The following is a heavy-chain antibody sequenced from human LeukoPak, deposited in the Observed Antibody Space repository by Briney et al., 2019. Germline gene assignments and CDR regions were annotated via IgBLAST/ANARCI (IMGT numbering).Heavy chain of an antibody. Sequence: GGSLRLSCAASGFTFSSYGMHWVRQAPGKGLEWVAVISYDGSNKYYADSVKGRFTISRDNAKNSLYLQMNSLRAEDTAVYYCAREGPGDILTGYYNTPAGGFQHWGQGTLVTVSS. J-gene: IGHJ1*01. D-gene: IGHD3-9*01. CDR3: AREGPGDILTGYYNTPAGGFQH. CDR2: ISYDGSNK. CDR1: GFTFSSYG. V-gene: IGHV3-30*03.